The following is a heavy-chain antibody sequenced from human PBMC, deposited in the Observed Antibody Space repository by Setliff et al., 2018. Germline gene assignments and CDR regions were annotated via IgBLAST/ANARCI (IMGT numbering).Heavy chain of an antibody. CDR2: IYLGDSDT. CDR3: ARTLRYGGYLLAY. D-gene: IGHD5-12*01. CDR1: GYNFNNYW. V-gene: IGHV5-51*01. Sequence: PGESLKISCKGSGYNFNNYWIGWVRQMPGKGLEWMGIIYLGDSDTRYSPSFQGHVTISADKSNRTAYLQWNRLKASDTAIYYCARTLRYGGYLLAYWGQGTLVTVSS. J-gene: IGHJ4*02.